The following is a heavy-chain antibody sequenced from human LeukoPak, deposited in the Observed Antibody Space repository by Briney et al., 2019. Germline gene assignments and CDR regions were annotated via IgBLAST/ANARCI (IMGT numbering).Heavy chain of an antibody. Sequence: SETLSLTCTVSGGSISSSSYYWGWIRQPPGKGLEWIGEINHSGSTNYNPSLKSRVTISVDTSKNQFSLKLSSVTAADTAVYYCASRMGSGFDYWGQGTLVTVSS. V-gene: IGHV4-39*07. D-gene: IGHD6-19*01. CDR3: ASRMGSGFDY. CDR2: INHSGST. J-gene: IGHJ4*02. CDR1: GGSISSSSYY.